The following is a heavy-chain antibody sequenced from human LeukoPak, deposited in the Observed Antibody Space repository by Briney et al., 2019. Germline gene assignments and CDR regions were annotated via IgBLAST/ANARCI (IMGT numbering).Heavy chain of an antibody. D-gene: IGHD6-13*01. CDR2: IYHSGST. J-gene: IGHJ4*02. V-gene: IGHV4-30-2*01. CDR3: ARGNSSSWMTFDY. CDR1: GGSISSGGYS. Sequence: SQTLSLTCAVSGGSISSGGYSWSWIRQPPGKGLEWIGYIYHSGSTYYNPPLKSRVTISVDRSKNQFSLKLSSVTAADTAVYYCARGNSSSWMTFDYWGQGTLVTVSS.